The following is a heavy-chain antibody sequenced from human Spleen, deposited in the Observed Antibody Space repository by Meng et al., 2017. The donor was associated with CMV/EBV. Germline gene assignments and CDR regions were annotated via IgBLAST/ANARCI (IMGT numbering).Heavy chain of an antibody. J-gene: IGHJ5*02. V-gene: IGHV3-20*04. Sequence: GGSLRLSCVASGFNFDDYGMSWVRQAPGKGLEWVSGINWNGDDTGYADSVKGRFTISRDNAKNSLYLQMKGLRAVDTALYYCVRGGQDNWLDPWGQGTLVTVSS. D-gene: IGHD3-10*01. CDR2: INWNGDDT. CDR3: VRGGQDNWLDP. CDR1: GFNFDDYG.